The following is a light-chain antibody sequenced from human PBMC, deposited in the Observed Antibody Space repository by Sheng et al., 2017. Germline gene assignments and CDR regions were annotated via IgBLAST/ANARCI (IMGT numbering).Light chain of an antibody. CDR1: NIGTNR. Sequence: SYVLTQPPSVSVAPGQTAKITCGGSNIGTNRVSWYQQVPGQAPVLVVYDDSDRPSGIPERFSGSNSGNTATLTISRVEAGDEADYYCQIWDSSSDHVIFGGGTKLTAL. CDR3: QIWDSSSDHVI. CDR2: DDS. J-gene: IGLJ2*01. V-gene: IGLV3-21*02.